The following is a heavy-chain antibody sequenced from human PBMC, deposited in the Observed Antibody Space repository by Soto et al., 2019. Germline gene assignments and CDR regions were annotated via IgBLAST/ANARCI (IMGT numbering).Heavy chain of an antibody. CDR3: ARELGGGPDY. CDR1: GYTFTSYA. CDR2: TNAGNGNT. D-gene: IGHD3-16*01. Sequence: QVQLVQSGAEVKKPGASVKVSCKASGYTFTSYAMHWVRQAPGQRLEWMGWTNAGNGNTKYSQKFQGRVTITRDTSASTAYMELSSLRSEDTAVYYWARELGGGPDYWGQGTLVTVYS. J-gene: IGHJ4*02. V-gene: IGHV1-3*01.